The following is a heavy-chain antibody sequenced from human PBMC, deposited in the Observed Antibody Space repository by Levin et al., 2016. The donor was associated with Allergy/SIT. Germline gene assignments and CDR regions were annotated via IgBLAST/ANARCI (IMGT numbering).Heavy chain of an antibody. CDR3: ARMSVTTVVTGGADY. Sequence: KVSCKGSGYSFTSYWIGWVRQMPGKGLEWMGIIYPGDSDTRYSPSFQGQVTISADKSISTAYLQWSSLKASDTAMYYCARMSVTTVVTGGADYWGQGTLVTVSS. D-gene: IGHD4-23*01. V-gene: IGHV5-51*01. CDR1: GYSFTSYW. CDR2: IYPGDSDT. J-gene: IGHJ4*02.